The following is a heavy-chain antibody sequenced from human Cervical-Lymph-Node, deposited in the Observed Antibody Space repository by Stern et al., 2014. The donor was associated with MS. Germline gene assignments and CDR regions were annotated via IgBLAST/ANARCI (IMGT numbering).Heavy chain of an antibody. CDR2: ILPICGTA. V-gene: IGHV1-69*01. Sequence: QVQLVQSGAEVKKPGSSVKVSCKASGGTFSSYAISWVRQAPGQGLEWMGGILPICGTANDAQKFQGRVTITADESTSTAYMELSSLRSEDTAVYYCARAQARGYSYGVDYWGQGTLVTVSS. CDR3: ARAQARGYSYGVDY. J-gene: IGHJ4*02. D-gene: IGHD5-18*01. CDR1: GGTFSSYA.